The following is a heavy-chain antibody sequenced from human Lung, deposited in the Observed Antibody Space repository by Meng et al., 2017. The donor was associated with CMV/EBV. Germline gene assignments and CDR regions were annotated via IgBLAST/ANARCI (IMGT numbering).Heavy chain of an antibody. V-gene: IGHV3-74*01. Sequence: ESXKISCAASGFTLSRYCMHWVRQAPGKGLVWVSRINEYGSRTDYADSVKGRFTIFRDNAKNTLYLQMDSLRAEDTAVYYCARDWSGSDDYWGQGTVVTVSS. D-gene: IGHD1-26*01. CDR3: ARDWSGSDDY. CDR1: GFTLSRYC. CDR2: INEYGSRT. J-gene: IGHJ4*02.